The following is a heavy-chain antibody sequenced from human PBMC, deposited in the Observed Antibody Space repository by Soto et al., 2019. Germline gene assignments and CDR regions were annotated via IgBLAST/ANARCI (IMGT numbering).Heavy chain of an antibody. D-gene: IGHD1-26*01. J-gene: IGHJ4*02. CDR3: ARVPHDGTYYYFDY. CDR1: GDSFSSGDYY. V-gene: IGHV4-30-4*01. CDR2: IYYGGRA. Sequence: QVQLQESGPGLVKPSQTLSLTCTVSGDSFSSGDYYWAWIRQPPGTGLEWIGYIYYGGRAYYNPSLESRLTISIATSKSQFSLQLESVTAADTAVYYCARVPHDGTYYYFDYWGQGILVTVSS.